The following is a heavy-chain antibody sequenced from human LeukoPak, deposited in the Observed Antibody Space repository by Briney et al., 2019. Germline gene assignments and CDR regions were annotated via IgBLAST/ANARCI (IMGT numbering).Heavy chain of an antibody. CDR2: ISSSGSTI. CDR1: GFTFSSYE. J-gene: IGHJ4*02. V-gene: IGHV3-48*03. D-gene: IGHD5-18*01. CDR3: ARVHYNTAMVDIDY. Sequence: GGSLRLSCAASGFTFSSYEMHWVRQAPGKGLEWISYISSSGSTIYYADSVKGRFTISRDNGKNSLYLQMNSLRAEATAVYYCARVHYNTAMVDIDYWGQGTLVTVSS.